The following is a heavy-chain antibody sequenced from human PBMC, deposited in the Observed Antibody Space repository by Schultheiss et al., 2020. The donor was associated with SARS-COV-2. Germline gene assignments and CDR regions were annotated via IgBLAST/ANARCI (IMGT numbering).Heavy chain of an antibody. Sequence: SETLSLTCAVSGYSISSGYYWGWIRQPPGKGLEWIGSIYHSGSTYYNPSLKSRVTISVDTSKNQFSLKLSSVTAADTAVYYCARGGDAAAGRNWFDPWGQGTLVTVSS. D-gene: IGHD6-13*01. J-gene: IGHJ5*02. CDR2: IYHSGST. V-gene: IGHV4-38-2*01. CDR3: ARGGDAAAGRNWFDP. CDR1: GYSISSGYY.